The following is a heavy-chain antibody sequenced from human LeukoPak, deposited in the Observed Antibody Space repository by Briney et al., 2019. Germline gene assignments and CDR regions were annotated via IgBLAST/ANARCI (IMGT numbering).Heavy chain of an antibody. Sequence: GGSLRLSCAASGFTFSSYWMTWVRQAPGKGLEWVANIKQDGSKKNYVDSVKGRFTISRDNAKNSLYLQMNSLRAEDTAVYYCATPLDYYDTSGYHQGGDWGQGTLVTVSS. V-gene: IGHV3-7*03. CDR1: GFTFSSYW. D-gene: IGHD3-22*01. CDR3: ATPLDYYDTSGYHQGGD. CDR2: IKQDGSKK. J-gene: IGHJ4*02.